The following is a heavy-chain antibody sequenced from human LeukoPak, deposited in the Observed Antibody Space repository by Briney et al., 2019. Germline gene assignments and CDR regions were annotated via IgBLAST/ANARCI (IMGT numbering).Heavy chain of an antibody. J-gene: IGHJ4*02. D-gene: IGHD2-21*02. Sequence: SETLSLTCTVSGYSISSGYYWSWIRQPPGKGLEWIGEINHSGSTNYNPSLKSRVTISVDTSKNQFSLKLSSVTAADTAVYYCARGSVLVVTAAFDYWGQGTLVTVSS. V-gene: IGHV4-38-2*02. CDR1: GYSISSGYY. CDR2: INHSGST. CDR3: ARGSVLVVTAAFDY.